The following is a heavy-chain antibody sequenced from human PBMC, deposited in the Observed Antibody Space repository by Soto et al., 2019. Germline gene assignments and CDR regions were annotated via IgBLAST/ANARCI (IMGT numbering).Heavy chain of an antibody. D-gene: IGHD5-12*01. J-gene: IGHJ3*02. CDR3: ATWHLREHAYDI. CDR2: VYDLDGT. CDR1: GLTVSGKKY. Sequence: DVQLVESGGGLIQPGGSLRLSCVASGLTVSGKKYMAWVRQAPGKGPEWVSGVYDLDGTYYADTVRGRFTTSIDSSRTTVYLQMRDLRPEDTALYFGATWHLREHAYDIWCQGTMVTVSS. V-gene: IGHV3-53*01.